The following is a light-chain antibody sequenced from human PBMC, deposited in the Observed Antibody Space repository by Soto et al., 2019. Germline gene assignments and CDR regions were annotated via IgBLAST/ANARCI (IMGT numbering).Light chain of an antibody. CDR2: GAS. J-gene: IGKJ2*01. CDR1: QSVSSN. V-gene: IGKV3-15*01. CDR3: QQYNNWPYT. Sequence: EIVMTQSPATLSVSPGERAALSCRVSQSVSSNFAWYQQKPGQAPRLLIYGASTRATGIPARFSGSGSGTEFTLTISSRQSEDFAVYYCQQYNNWPYTFGQGTKLEIK.